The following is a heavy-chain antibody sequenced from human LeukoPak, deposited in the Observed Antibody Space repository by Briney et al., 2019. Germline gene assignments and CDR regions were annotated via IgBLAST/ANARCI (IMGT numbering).Heavy chain of an antibody. CDR2: IIPILGIA. V-gene: IGHV1-69*04. CDR1: GGTFSSYA. D-gene: IGHD3-22*01. J-gene: IGHJ5*02. CDR3: ARGGDTMIVVGSPFDP. Sequence: SVKVSCKASGGTFSSYAISWVRQAPGQGLEWMGRIIPILGIANYAQKFQGRVTITADKSTSTAYMELSSLRSEDTAVYYCARGGDTMIVVGSPFDPWGQGTLVTVSS.